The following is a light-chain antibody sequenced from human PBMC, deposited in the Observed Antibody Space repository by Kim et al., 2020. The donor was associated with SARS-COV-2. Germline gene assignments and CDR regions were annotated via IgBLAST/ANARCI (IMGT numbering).Light chain of an antibody. CDR3: QQRSNWPKYT. V-gene: IGKV3-11*01. Sequence: LSPGERATLSCRASQSVSSYLAWYQPKPGQTPRLLIYEASNRATGIPARFSGSGSGTDFTLTISSLQPEDFAVYYCQQRSNWPKYTFGQGTKLEI. CDR2: EAS. CDR1: QSVSSY. J-gene: IGKJ2*01.